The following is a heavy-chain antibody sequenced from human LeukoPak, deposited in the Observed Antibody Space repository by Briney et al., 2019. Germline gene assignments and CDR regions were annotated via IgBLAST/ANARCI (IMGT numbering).Heavy chain of an antibody. V-gene: IGHV1-69*02. CDR1: GGTFSSYT. Sequence: SVKVSCKASGGTFSSYTISWVRQAPGQGLEWMGRIIPILGIANYAQKSQGRVTITADKSTSTAYMELSSLRSEDTAVYYCARGGVQLLLHGAFDXXGQXIXVTV. D-gene: IGHD2-2*01. CDR3: ARGGVQLLLHGAFDX. J-gene: IGHJ3*02. CDR2: IIPILGIA.